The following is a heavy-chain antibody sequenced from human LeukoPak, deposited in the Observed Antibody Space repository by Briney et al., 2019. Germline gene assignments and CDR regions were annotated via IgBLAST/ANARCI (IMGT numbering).Heavy chain of an antibody. CDR3: AKAGSIRFDY. CDR2: ISGSGGST. Sequence: PGGSLRLSCAASGFTFSSYAMSWVRQAPGKGLEWVSAISGSGGSTYYADSVKGRFTISRDNSKNTLWLQMRTLGAEDTAVYYCAKAGSIRFDYWGQGTLVTVSS. J-gene: IGHJ4*02. CDR1: GFTFSSYA. D-gene: IGHD1-26*01. V-gene: IGHV3-23*01.